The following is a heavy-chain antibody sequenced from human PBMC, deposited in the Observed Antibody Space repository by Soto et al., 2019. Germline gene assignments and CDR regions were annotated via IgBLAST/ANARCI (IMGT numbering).Heavy chain of an antibody. D-gene: IGHD6-13*01. J-gene: IGHJ4*02. CDR1: GGTFSSYA. V-gene: IGHV1-69*01. CDR2: IIPIFGTA. CDR3: ARALYSSSWFQSSPFDY. Sequence: QVQLVQSGAEVKKPGSSVKVSCKASGGTFSSYAISWVRQAPGQGLEWMGGIIPIFGTANYAQKFQGRVTITADESTSTAYMGLSSLRSEDTAVYYCARALYSSSWFQSSPFDYWGQGTLVTVSS.